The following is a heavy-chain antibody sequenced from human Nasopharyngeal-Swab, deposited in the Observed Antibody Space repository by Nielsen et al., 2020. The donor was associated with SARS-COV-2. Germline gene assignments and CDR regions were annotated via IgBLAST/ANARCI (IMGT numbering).Heavy chain of an antibody. J-gene: IGHJ4*02. Sequence: GESLKISCEVSGLTFRDHAMTWVRQAPKKGLEWVSSISGSGSTHYAGSVKGRFTISRDNSKNTVFLQMNSLRAEDTAIYSCASWAESDSGYYGPLDYWGQGNLVTVSS. CDR3: ASWAESDSGYYGPLDY. V-gene: IGHV3-23*01. D-gene: IGHD5-12*01. CDR2: ISGSGST. CDR1: GLTFRDHA.